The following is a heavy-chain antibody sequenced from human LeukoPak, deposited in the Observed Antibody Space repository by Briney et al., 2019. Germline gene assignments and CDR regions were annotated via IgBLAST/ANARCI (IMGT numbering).Heavy chain of an antibody. CDR1: GYTFTGYY. D-gene: IGHD1-26*01. CDR3: ARDLSGSYFDY. J-gene: IGHJ4*02. CDR2: INPSGGST. V-gene: IGHV1-46*01. Sequence: ASVKVSCKASGYTFTGYYMHWVRQAPGQGLEWMGIINPSGGSTSYAQKFQGRVTMTRDMSTSTVYMELSSLRSEDTAVYYCARDLSGSYFDYWGQGTLVTVSS.